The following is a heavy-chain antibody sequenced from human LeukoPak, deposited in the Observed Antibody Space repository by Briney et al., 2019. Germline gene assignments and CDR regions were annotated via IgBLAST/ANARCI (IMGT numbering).Heavy chain of an antibody. D-gene: IGHD6-13*01. CDR2: IIPIFGTA. Sequence: AASVNVSCKASGGTFSSYAISWVRQAPGQGLEWMGGIIPIFGTANYAQKFQGRVTITADKSTSTAYMELSSLRSEDTAVYYCARTRSSSSSWYGQFDYWGQGTLVTVSS. V-gene: IGHV1-69*06. CDR1: GGTFSSYA. J-gene: IGHJ4*02. CDR3: ARTRSSSSSWYGQFDY.